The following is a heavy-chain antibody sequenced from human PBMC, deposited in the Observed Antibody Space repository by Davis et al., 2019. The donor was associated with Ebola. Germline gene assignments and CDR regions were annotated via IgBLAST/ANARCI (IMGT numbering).Heavy chain of an antibody. CDR3: ARAPYDFWSGYSADY. V-gene: IGHV1-18*01. D-gene: IGHD3-3*01. Sequence: AASVKVSCKASGYTFTNYGISWVRQAPGQGLEWMGWISAYNGNTNYAQNLQGRVTMTTYTSTSTAYMELRSLRSDDTAIYYWARAPYDFWSGYSADYWGQGTLVTVSS. CDR1: GYTFTNYG. CDR2: ISAYNGNT. J-gene: IGHJ4*02.